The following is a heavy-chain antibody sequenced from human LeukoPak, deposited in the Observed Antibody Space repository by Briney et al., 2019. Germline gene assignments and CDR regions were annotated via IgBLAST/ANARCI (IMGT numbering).Heavy chain of an antibody. CDR2: IYYSGST. D-gene: IGHD3-10*01. Sequence: PSETLSLTCTVSGGSISSYYWSWIRQPPGKGLEWIGYIYYSGSTNYNPSLKSRVTISVDTSKNQFSLHLNSVTPDDTALYYCARGGLVRGSLNSLTGFDIWGQGTMVTVSS. CDR3: ARGGLVRGSLNSLTGFDI. V-gene: IGHV4-59*12. J-gene: IGHJ3*02. CDR1: GGSISSYY.